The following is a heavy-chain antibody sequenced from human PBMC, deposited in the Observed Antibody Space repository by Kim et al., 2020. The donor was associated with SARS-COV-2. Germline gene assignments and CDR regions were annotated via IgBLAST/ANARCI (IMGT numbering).Heavy chain of an antibody. J-gene: IGHJ6*02. V-gene: IGHV3-23*01. CDR1: GFTFSDYA. Sequence: GGSLRLSCTASGFTFSDYAMSWVRQVPGKGLEWVSVVSGSGGNTYYADSVKGRFTVSRDNSKNTLFLQMSSLRPGDTAVYYCAKDGPGRKTVNRYYYYYAMDVWAQGTTVSVS. CDR3: AKDGPGRKTVNRYYYYYAMDV. CDR2: VSGSGGNT. D-gene: IGHD3-10*01.